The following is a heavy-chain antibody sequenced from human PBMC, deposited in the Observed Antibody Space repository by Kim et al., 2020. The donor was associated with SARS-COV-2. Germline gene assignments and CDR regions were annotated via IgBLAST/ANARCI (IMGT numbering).Heavy chain of an antibody. V-gene: IGHV3-74*01. CDR2: INSDGSST. CDR3: ARGYSGYDLYY. D-gene: IGHD5-12*01. J-gene: IGHJ4*02. CDR1: GFTFSSYW. Sequence: GGSLRLSCAASGFTFSSYWMHWVRQAPGKGLVWVSRINSDGSSTSYADSVKGRFTISRDNAKNTLYLQMNSLRAEDTAVYYCARGYSGYDLYYWGQGTLVTVSS.